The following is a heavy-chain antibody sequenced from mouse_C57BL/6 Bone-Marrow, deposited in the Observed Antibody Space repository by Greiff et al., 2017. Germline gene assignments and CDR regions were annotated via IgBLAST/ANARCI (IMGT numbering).Heavy chain of an antibody. CDR1: GYTFTDYY. D-gene: IGHD1-1*01. Sequence: VQLQQSGPVLVKPGASVKMSCKASGYTFTDYYMNWVKQSHGKSLEWIGVINPYNGGTSYNQKFKGKATLTVDKSSSTAYMELNSLTSEDSAVXDCARKGASTGWYFEVWGTGTTVTVSS. CDR3: ARKGASTGWYFEV. CDR2: INPYNGGT. V-gene: IGHV1-19*01. J-gene: IGHJ1*03.